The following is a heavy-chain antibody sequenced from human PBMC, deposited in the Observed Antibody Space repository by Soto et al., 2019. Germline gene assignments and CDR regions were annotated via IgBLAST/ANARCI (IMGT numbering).Heavy chain of an antibody. Sequence: QVQLVESGGGVVQPGRSLRLSCAASGFTFSSYGMHWVRQAPGKGLEWVAVIWYDGSNKYYADSVKGRFTISRDNSKNTLYLQMNSLRAEDTAVYYCARDWPGEDSSGGDYWGQGTLVTVSS. CDR2: IWYDGSNK. CDR1: GFTFSSYG. V-gene: IGHV3-33*01. J-gene: IGHJ4*02. D-gene: IGHD6-19*01. CDR3: ARDWPGEDSSGGDY.